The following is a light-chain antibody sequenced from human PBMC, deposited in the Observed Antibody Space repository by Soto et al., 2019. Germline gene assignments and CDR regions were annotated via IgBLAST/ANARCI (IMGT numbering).Light chain of an antibody. CDR1: NSDIGDYNY. CDR2: DVS. CDR3: SSYTSSSTLDV. V-gene: IGLV2-14*03. J-gene: IGLJ1*01. Sequence: LTQPASVSGSPGQSITISCTGTNSDIGDYNYVSWFQQHPGKAPKLMIYDVSNRPSGVSNRFSGSKSGNTASLTISGLQAEDEADYYCSSYTSSSTLDVFGTGTKVTVL.